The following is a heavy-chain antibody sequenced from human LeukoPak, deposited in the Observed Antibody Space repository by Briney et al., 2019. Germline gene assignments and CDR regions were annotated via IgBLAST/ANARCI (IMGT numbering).Heavy chain of an antibody. CDR1: GFTFSSSE. D-gene: IGHD5-24*01. J-gene: IGHJ4*02. V-gene: IGHV3-48*03. Sequence: PGGSLRLSCAVSGFTFSSSEMNWVRQAPGKGLEWVSYISSSGSTIYYADSVKGRFTISRDNAKNSLYLQMNSLRVEDTAVYYCARDSQRWGNFDSWGQGTLVSVSS. CDR3: ARDSQRWGNFDS. CDR2: ISSSGSTI.